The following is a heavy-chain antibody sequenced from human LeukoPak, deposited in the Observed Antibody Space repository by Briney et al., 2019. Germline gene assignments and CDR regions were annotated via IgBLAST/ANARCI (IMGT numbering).Heavy chain of an antibody. D-gene: IGHD5-24*01. V-gene: IGHV3-30-3*01. Sequence: GGSLRLSCTASGFTFSSYAMHWVRQAPGKGLEWVAVISYDGSNKYYADSVKSRFTISRDNSKNTLYLQMNSLRAEDTAVYYCARARLEMATIGAFDYWGQGTLVTVSS. CDR2: ISYDGSNK. CDR1: GFTFSSYA. CDR3: ARARLEMATIGAFDY. J-gene: IGHJ4*02.